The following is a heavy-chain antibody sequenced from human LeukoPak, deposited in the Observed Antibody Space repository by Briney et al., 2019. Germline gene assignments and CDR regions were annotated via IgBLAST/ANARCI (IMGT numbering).Heavy chain of an antibody. V-gene: IGHV3-53*01. Sequence: GGSLRLSCAASGFTVSSNYMSWVRQAPGKGLEWVSVIYSGGSTYYADSVKGRFTISRDNSKNTLYLQMNSLRAEDTAVYYCAREYYYGSAVYGMDVWGQGTTVTVSS. CDR1: GFTVSSNY. J-gene: IGHJ6*02. D-gene: IGHD3-10*01. CDR2: IYSGGST. CDR3: AREYYYGSAVYGMDV.